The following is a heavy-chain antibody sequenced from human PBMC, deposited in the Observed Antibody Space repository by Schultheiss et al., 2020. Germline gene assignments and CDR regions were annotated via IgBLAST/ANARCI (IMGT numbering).Heavy chain of an antibody. D-gene: IGHD3-10*01. CDR2: ISSSGSTI. J-gene: IGHJ5*02. CDR3: ARHIRKRITMVRGVIILNWFDP. CDR1: GFTFSSYW. Sequence: GGSLRLSCAASGFTFSSYWMHWVRQAPGKGLEWVSYISSSGSTIYYADSVKGRFTISRDNAKNSLYLQMNSLRAEDTAVYYCARHIRKRITMVRGVIILNWFDPWGQGTLVTVSS. V-gene: IGHV3-48*04.